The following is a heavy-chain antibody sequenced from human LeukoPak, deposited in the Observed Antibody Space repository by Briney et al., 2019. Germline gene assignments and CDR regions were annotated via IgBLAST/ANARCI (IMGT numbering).Heavy chain of an antibody. D-gene: IGHD4-11*01. V-gene: IGHV4-59*01. Sequence: SETLSLTCAVYGGSFSGYYWSWIRQPPGKGLEWIGYIYYSGSTNYNPSLKSRVTISVDTSKNQFSLKLSSVTAADTAVYYCARDRDYNIAFDIWGQGTMVTVSS. CDR3: ARDRDYNIAFDI. CDR2: IYYSGST. CDR1: GGSFSGYY. J-gene: IGHJ3*02.